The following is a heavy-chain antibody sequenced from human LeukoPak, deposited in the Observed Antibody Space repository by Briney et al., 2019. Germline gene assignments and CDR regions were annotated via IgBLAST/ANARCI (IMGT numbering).Heavy chain of an antibody. CDR2: INPNSGGT. Sequence: ASVKVSCKASGYTFTGYYMHWVRQAPGQGLEWMGRINPNSGGTNYAQKFQGRVTMTRDTSISTAYMELSRLRSDDTAVYYCARDSPRVTAMTNFDYWGQGTLVTVSS. V-gene: IGHV1-2*06. CDR3: ARDSPRVTAMTNFDY. J-gene: IGHJ4*02. D-gene: IGHD5-18*01. CDR1: GYTFTGYY.